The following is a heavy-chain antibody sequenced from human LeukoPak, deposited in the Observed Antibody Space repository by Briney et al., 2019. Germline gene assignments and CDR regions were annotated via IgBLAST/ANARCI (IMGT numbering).Heavy chain of an antibody. Sequence: PSETLSLTCTVSGGSISSGSYYWSWIRRPAGKGLEWIGRIYTSGSTNYNPSLKSRVTISVDTSKNQFSLKLSCVTAADTAVYYCAGTIVGATGGIDYWGQGTLVTVSS. J-gene: IGHJ4*02. D-gene: IGHD1-26*01. CDR3: AGTIVGATGGIDY. CDR2: IYTSGST. V-gene: IGHV4-61*02. CDR1: GGSISSGSYY.